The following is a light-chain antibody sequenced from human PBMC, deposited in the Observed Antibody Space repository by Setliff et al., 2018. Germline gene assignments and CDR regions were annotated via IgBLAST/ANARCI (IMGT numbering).Light chain of an antibody. Sequence: EIVLTQSPGTLSLSPGGRATLSCRASQTISSSYLAWYQQRPGQAPRLLIYGASSRATGIPDRFSGSGSGTDFTLTINRLESEDFAVYYCQQYSSSPLTFGGGTKGGYQ. CDR1: QTISSSY. CDR2: GAS. CDR3: QQYSSSPLT. V-gene: IGKV3-20*01. J-gene: IGKJ4*01.